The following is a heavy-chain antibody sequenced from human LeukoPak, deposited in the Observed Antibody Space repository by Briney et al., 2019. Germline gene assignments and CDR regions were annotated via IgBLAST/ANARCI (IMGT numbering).Heavy chain of an antibody. Sequence: GGSLRLSCAASGFTFSSYSMNWVRQAPGKGLEWVSSISSSSGYIYYADSVKGRFTISRDNAKNSLYLQMNSLRAEDTAVYYCARDPARFPPQSGSPYPWDYYYYMDVWGKGTTVTVSS. D-gene: IGHD1-26*01. J-gene: IGHJ6*03. CDR1: GFTFSSYS. CDR3: ARDPARFPPQSGSPYPWDYYYYMDV. CDR2: ISSSSGYI. V-gene: IGHV3-21*01.